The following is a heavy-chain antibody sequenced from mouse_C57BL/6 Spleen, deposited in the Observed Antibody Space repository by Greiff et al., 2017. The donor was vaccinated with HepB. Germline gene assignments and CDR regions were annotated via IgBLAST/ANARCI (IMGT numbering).Heavy chain of an antibody. J-gene: IGHJ2*01. D-gene: IGHD1-1*01. V-gene: IGHV1-64*01. CDR1: GYTFTSYW. CDR2: IHPNSGST. Sequence: QVQLQQPGAELVKPGASVKLSCKASGYTFTSYWMHWVKQRPGQGLEWIGMIHPNSGSTNYNEKFKSKATLTVDKSSSTAYMQLSSLTSEDSAVYYCASPCGSSYYFDYWGKGTTLTVSS. CDR3: ASPCGSSYYFDY.